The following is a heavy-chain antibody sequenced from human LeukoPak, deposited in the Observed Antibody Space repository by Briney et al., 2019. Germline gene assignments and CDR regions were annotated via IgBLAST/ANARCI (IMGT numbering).Heavy chain of an antibody. CDR2: THYSGST. J-gene: IGHJ4*02. D-gene: IGHD6-13*01. CDR3: ARRDSSSWYDDY. Sequence: SETLSLTCTISGGSVSSGSYYWSWIRQPPGKGLEWIGYTHYSGSTKYNPSLNSRVTISLDTSKNQFSLKLNSVTAADTAVYYCARRDSSSWYDDYWGQGTLVTVSS. V-gene: IGHV4-61*01. CDR1: GGSVSSGSYY.